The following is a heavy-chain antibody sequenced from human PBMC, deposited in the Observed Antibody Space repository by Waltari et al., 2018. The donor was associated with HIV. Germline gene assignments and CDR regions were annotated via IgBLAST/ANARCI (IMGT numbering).Heavy chain of an antibody. CDR2: ILYSGST. D-gene: IGHD3-16*01. V-gene: IGHV4-39*01. CDR1: GGSIISSRNYY. Sequence: QLQLQESGPGLVKPSETLSLTCTVSGGSIISSRNYYWGWIRQPPGKGLEWIGSILYSGSTYYNPSLKTRVTISVDTSKNEFFLHLSSVTAADTAVYYCVTYDSPSSDTDYWGQGTLVTVSS. CDR3: VTYDSPSSDTDY. J-gene: IGHJ4*02.